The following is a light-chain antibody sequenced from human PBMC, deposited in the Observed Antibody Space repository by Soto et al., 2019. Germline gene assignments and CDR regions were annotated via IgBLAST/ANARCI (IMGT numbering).Light chain of an antibody. V-gene: IGLV2-14*01. CDR3: NSYTSSNTYV. J-gene: IGLJ1*01. CDR1: SSDVGARNF. CDR2: EVS. Sequence: QSALTQPASVSGSPGQAITISCSGSSSDVGARNFVSWYQHHPGKAPKLMIYEVSNRPSGVSNRFSGSKSGNTASLTISGLQAEDEADYYCNSYTSSNTYVFGSGTKATVL.